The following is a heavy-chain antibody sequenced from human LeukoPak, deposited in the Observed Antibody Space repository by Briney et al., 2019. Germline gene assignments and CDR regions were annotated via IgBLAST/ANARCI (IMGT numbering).Heavy chain of an antibody. CDR1: GFTFRSYA. J-gene: IGHJ5*02. CDR3: ARGVATAYNWFDP. CDR2: ISSSGSTI. Sequence: GGSLRLSCATSGFTFRSYAMNWVRQAPGKGLEWVSYISSSGSTIYYADSVKGRFTISRDNAKNSLYLQMNSLRAEDTAVYYCARGVATAYNWFDPWGQGTLVTVSS. V-gene: IGHV3-48*03. D-gene: IGHD5-12*01.